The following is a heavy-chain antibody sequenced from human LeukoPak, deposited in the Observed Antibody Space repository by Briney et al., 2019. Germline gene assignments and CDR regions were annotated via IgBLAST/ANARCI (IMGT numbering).Heavy chain of an antibody. D-gene: IGHD2-15*01. CDR1: GGSFSGYY. CDR2: INHSGST. CDR3: ARSFCSGGSCYSVHYYYYGMDV. V-gene: IGHV4-34*01. J-gene: IGHJ6*02. Sequence: PSETLSLTCAVYGGSFSGYYWSWIRQPPGKGLEWIGEINHSGSTNYNPSLKSRVTISVDTSKNQFSLKLSSVTAADTAVYYCARSFCSGGSCYSVHYYYYGMDVWGQGTTVTVSS.